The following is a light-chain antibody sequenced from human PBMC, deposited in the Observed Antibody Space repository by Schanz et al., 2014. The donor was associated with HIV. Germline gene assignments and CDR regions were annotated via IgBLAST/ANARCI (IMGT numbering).Light chain of an antibody. Sequence: QSALTQPASVSGSPGQSINISCTGTSSDVGAYNYSSWDQHHPGKAPKLMIYDVSNRPSGISNRFSGSKSGNTASLTISGLRAEDESDYYCSSYTSSSTQVFGTGTKLTVL. J-gene: IGLJ1*01. V-gene: IGLV2-14*03. CDR2: DVS. CDR3: SSYTSSSTQV. CDR1: SSDVGAYNY.